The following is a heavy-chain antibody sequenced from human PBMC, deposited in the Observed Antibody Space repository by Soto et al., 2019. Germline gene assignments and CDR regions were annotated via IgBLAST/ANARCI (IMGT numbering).Heavy chain of an antibody. D-gene: IGHD3-10*01. CDR1: GGSISSYY. Sequence: PSETLSLTCTVSGGSISSYYWTWIRQPPGKGLEWIGFIYNSGSTHYNPSLRSRVTISVDTSKNQFSLKLRSVTAADTAVYYCASMGYHYGSGSYPLDYWGQGTLVTVSS. CDR3: ASMGYHYGSGSYPLDY. CDR2: IYNSGST. J-gene: IGHJ4*02. V-gene: IGHV4-59*08.